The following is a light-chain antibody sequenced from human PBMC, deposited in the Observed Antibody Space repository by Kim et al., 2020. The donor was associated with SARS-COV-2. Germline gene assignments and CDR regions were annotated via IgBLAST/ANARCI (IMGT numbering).Light chain of an antibody. V-gene: IGKV3-20*01. CDR3: QQYGRSPPT. J-gene: IGKJ2*01. CDR2: GAS. Sequence: EIVLTQSPATLSLSPGERATLSCRASQSVSSSYLAWYQQKHGPAPRLLIYGASSRASGSPDRFSGSGSGTDFTLTISRLEPEDFAVYYCQQYGRSPPTFGRGTKLEIK. CDR1: QSVSSSY.